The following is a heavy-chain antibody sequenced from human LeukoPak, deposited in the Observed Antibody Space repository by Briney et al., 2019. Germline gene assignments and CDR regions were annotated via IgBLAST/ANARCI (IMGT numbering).Heavy chain of an antibody. CDR1: GYTFTSYG. V-gene: IGHV1-18*01. Sequence: ASVKVSCKASGYTFTSYGISWVRQAPGQGLEWMGWISAYNGNTNYAQKLQGRVTMTTDTSTSTAYMELRSLRSDDTAVYYCARGSAYYDYVWGSYRYRNPFDCWGQGTLVTVSS. CDR3: ARGSAYYDYVWGSYRYRNPFDC. J-gene: IGHJ4*02. CDR2: ISAYNGNT. D-gene: IGHD3-16*02.